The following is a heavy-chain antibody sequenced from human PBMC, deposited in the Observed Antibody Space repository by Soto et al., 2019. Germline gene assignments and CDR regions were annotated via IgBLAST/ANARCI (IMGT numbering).Heavy chain of an antibody. Sequence: PSETLSLTCTVSGGSISSGGYYWSWIRQHPGKGLEWIGYIYYSGSTYYNPSLKSRVTISVDTSKNQFSLKLSSVTAADTAVYYCARVLSSIAARDWFDPWGQGTLVTVSS. CDR3: ARVLSSIAARDWFDP. J-gene: IGHJ5*02. V-gene: IGHV4-31*03. CDR1: GGSISSGGYY. CDR2: IYYSGST. D-gene: IGHD6-6*01.